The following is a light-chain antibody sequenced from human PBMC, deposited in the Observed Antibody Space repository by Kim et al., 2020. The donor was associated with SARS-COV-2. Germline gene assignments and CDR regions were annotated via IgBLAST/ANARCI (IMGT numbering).Light chain of an antibody. CDR3: QSYNRDNVI. V-gene: IGLV1-40*01. Sequence: QSVLTQPPSVSGAPGQRVTISCTGSSSNIGAGYDVQWYQQLPGTAPKLLIYGNNIRPSGVADRLSGSKSGTSASLAITGLQAEDEADYYCQSYNRDNVIFGGGTQLTVL. CDR1: SSNIGAGYD. J-gene: IGLJ2*01. CDR2: GNN.